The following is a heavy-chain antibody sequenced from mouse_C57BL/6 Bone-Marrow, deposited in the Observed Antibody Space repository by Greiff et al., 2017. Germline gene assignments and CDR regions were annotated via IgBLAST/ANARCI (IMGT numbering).Heavy chain of an antibody. V-gene: IGHV1-54*01. D-gene: IGHD3-2*02. CDR2: INPGSGGT. Sequence: VQLQQSGAELVRPGTSVKVSCKASGYAFTNYLIEWVKQRPGQGLEWIGVINPGSGGTNYNEKFKGKATLTADKSSSTAYMQRSSLTSEDAAVYCCASRSQAEFAYWGQGTLVTVSA. CDR1: GYAFTNYL. CDR3: ASRSQAEFAY. J-gene: IGHJ3*01.